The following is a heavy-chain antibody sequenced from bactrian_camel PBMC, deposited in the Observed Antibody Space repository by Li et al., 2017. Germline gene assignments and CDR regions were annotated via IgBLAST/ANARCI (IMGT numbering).Heavy chain of an antibody. CDR1: GYSDSSYY. Sequence: DVQLVESGGGSVQTGGSLRLSCAASGYSDSSYYMGWFRQAPGKEREGVAGLGVRGQATHYGDSAKGRFTVSHNAKDTFYLQMNNLRPEDTAVYYCTAEANWCGDWTSYRHFGQGTQVTVSS. CDR2: LGVRGQAT. J-gene: IGHJ6*01. V-gene: IGHV3S40*01. D-gene: IGHD7*01.